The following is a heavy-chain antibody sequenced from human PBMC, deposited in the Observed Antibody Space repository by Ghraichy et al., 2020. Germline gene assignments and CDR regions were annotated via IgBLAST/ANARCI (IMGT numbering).Heavy chain of an antibody. J-gene: IGHJ4*02. V-gene: IGHV3-13*01. CDR3: ARGRGDGYNLDY. CDR2: IGTPGDT. Sequence: GGSLRLSCAASGFPFSDYDLHWVRQATGKSLEWVSTIGTPGDTYYSDSVKGRFTISRENAKNSSYLQMNSLRVGDTAVYYCARGRGDGYNLDYWGQGSLVTVSS. D-gene: IGHD5-24*01. CDR1: GFPFSDYD.